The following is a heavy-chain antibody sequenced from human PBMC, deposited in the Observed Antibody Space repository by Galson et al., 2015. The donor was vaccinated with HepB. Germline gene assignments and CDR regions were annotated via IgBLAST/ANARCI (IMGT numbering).Heavy chain of an antibody. D-gene: IGHD3-3*01. CDR1: GYTFTSYG. V-gene: IGHV1-18*01. Sequence: SVKVSCKASGYTFTSYGISWVRQAPGQGLEWMGWISAYNGNTNYAQKLQGRVTMTTDTSTSTAYMELRSLRSDDTAVYYCARKGVVIGAGVGYYYYYMDVWGKGTTVTVSS. CDR2: ISAYNGNT. J-gene: IGHJ6*03. CDR3: ARKGVVIGAGVGYYYYYMDV.